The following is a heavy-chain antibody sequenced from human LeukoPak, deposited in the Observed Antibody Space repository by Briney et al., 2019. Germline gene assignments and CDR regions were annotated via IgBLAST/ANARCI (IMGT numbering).Heavy chain of an antibody. D-gene: IGHD3-22*01. Sequence: ASVKVSCKASGGTFSSYAISWVRQAPGQGLEWMGGIIPIFGTANYAQKFQGRVTITADESTSTAYMELSSLRSEDTAVYYCARDQSPPITMIVGSNWFDPWGQGTLVTVSS. CDR2: IIPIFGTA. J-gene: IGHJ5*02. V-gene: IGHV1-69*13. CDR3: ARDQSPPITMIVGSNWFDP. CDR1: GGTFSSYA.